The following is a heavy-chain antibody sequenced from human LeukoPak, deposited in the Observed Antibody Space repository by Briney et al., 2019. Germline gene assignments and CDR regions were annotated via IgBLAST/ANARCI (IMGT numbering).Heavy chain of an antibody. CDR1: GFTFRSYE. CDR3: AKTTDNYYYYYMDV. D-gene: IGHD4-17*01. CDR2: ISSSGSTI. V-gene: IGHV3-48*03. Sequence: PGGSLRLSCAASGFTFRSYEMYWVRQAPGKGLEWLSYISSSGSTIYYADSVRGRFTVSRDNAKNSLYLQMNSLRAEDTAVYFCAKTTDNYYYYYMDVWGKGTTVTVSS. J-gene: IGHJ6*03.